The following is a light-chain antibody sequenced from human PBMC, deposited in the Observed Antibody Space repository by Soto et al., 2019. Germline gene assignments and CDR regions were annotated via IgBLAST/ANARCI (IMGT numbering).Light chain of an antibody. J-gene: IGKJ1*01. CDR1: QNVNGN. V-gene: IGKV3-15*01. CDR2: GAS. CDR3: QQYNNRWT. Sequence: MNQSPATVAVSPGERATLSCRASQNVNGNLAWYLQQPGQPTRLLSYGASTRATGIPATFSGSGSGTEFTLTISSLPSEDFAVYFYQQYNNRWTFGQGTKVDIK.